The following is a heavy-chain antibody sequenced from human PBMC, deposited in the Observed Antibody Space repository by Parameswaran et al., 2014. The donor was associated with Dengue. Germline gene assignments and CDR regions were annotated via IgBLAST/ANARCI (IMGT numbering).Heavy chain of an antibody. CDR2: INHSGST. CDR3: ARGPMGGTQKGRFDP. J-gene: IGHJ5*02. Sequence: RWIRQPPGKGLEWIGEINHSGSTNYNPSLKSRVTISVDTSKNQFSLKLSSVTAADTAVYYCARGPMGGTQKGRFDPWGQGTLVTVSS. D-gene: IGHD3-16*01. V-gene: IGHV4-34*01.